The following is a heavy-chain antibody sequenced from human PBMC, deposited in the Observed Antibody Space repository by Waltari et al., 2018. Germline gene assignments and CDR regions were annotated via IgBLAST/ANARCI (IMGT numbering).Heavy chain of an antibody. Sequence: QVQLVESGGGVVQPGRSLRLSCAAPGFTFSSYAMHWGRQAPGKGLEWVAVISYDGSNKYYADSVKGRFTISRDNSKNTLYLQMNSLRAEDTAVYYCARDQNPYYYDSSGYVYWGQGTLVTVSS. V-gene: IGHV3-30-3*01. CDR3: ARDQNPYYYDSSGYVY. D-gene: IGHD3-22*01. J-gene: IGHJ4*02. CDR2: ISYDGSNK. CDR1: GFTFSSYA.